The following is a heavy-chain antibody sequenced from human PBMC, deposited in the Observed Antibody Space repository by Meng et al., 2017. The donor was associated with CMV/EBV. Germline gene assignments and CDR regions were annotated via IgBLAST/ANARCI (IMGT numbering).Heavy chain of an antibody. Sequence: SVKVSCKASGGTFSSYAISWARQAPGQGLEWMGGIIPILGIANYAQKFQSRVTITADKSTSTAYMELSSLRSEDTAVYYCARAPRSSSPGPYYYYYGMDVWGQGTTVTVSS. CDR1: GGTFSSYA. CDR3: ARAPRSSSPGPYYYYYGMDV. V-gene: IGHV1-69*10. CDR2: IIPILGIA. J-gene: IGHJ6*02. D-gene: IGHD6-13*01.